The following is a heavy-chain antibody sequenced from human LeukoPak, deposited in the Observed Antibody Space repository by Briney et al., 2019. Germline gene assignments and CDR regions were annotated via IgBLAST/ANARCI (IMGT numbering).Heavy chain of an antibody. J-gene: IGHJ4*02. Sequence: PSETLSLTCTVSGGPINTDYWNWIRQPPGKGLEWIGRIYTSGSTNYNPSLKSRVTISIDTSKNQFSLRLNSMTAADTAVYYCARQQLGIVVIDYWGQGTLVTVSS. D-gene: IGHD2-2*01. CDR1: GGPINTDY. CDR2: IYTSGST. V-gene: IGHV4-4*07. CDR3: ARQQLGIVVIDY.